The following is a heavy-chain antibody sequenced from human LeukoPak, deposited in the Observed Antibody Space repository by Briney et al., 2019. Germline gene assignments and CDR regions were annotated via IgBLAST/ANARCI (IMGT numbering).Heavy chain of an antibody. CDR2: ISSSSSYI. Sequence: GGSLRLSCAASGFTFSSYSMNWVRQAPGKGLEWVSSISSSSSYIYYADSVKGRFTISRDNAKNSLYLQMNSLRAEDTAVYYCARGGPYYDFSLDYWGQGTLVTVSS. CDR1: GFTFSSYS. CDR3: ARGGPYYDFSLDY. J-gene: IGHJ4*02. V-gene: IGHV3-21*01. D-gene: IGHD3-3*01.